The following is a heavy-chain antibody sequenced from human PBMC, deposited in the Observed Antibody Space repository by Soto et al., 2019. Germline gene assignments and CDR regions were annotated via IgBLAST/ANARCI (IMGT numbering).Heavy chain of an antibody. CDR3: AKGVASVHGGYYFDY. CDR2: ISWNSGSI. D-gene: IGHD1-1*01. CDR1: GFTISSYA. V-gene: IGHV3-9*01. Sequence: SLRLSCSVSGFTISSYAMHWVRQAPGKGLEWVSGISWNSGSIGYADSVKGQFTISRDNAKNSLYLQMNSLRAEDTALYYCAKGVASVHGGYYFDYWGQGTLVTVSS. J-gene: IGHJ4*02.